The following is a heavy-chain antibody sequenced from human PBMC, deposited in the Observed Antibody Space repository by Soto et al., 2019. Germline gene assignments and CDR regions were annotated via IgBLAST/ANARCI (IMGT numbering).Heavy chain of an antibody. CDR2: IIPIFGTA. Sequence: SVKVSCKASGGTFSSYAISWVRQAPGRGLEWMGGIIPIFGTANYAQKFQGRVTITADESTSTAYMELSSLRSEDTAVYYCARAVGDFGATYYFDYWGQGTLVTVSS. D-gene: IGHD3-3*01. V-gene: IGHV1-69*13. J-gene: IGHJ4*02. CDR1: GGTFSSYA. CDR3: ARAVGDFGATYYFDY.